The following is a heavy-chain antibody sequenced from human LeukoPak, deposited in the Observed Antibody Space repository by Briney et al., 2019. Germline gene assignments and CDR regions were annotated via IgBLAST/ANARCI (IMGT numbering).Heavy chain of an antibody. J-gene: IGHJ4*02. CDR2: INHSGYT. CDR3: TRMSTGKDY. V-gene: IGHV4-34*01. CDR1: GVSFEYYY. D-gene: IGHD4-17*01. Sequence: PSETLSLTCTVSGVSFEYYYLAWVRQTPGKRLEWIGEINHSGYTNDSPSLKSRVTLSIDTSRKQFSLNLRSVTVADAGFYYCTRMSTGKDYWGQGTLVTVSS.